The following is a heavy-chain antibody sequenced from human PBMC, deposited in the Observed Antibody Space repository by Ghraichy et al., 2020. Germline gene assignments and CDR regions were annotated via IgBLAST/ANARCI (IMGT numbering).Heavy chain of an antibody. CDR2: INHSGST. V-gene: IGHV4-34*01. CDR1: GGSFSGYY. CDR3: ARRPETEYYYYYYGMDV. D-gene: IGHD1-1*01. Sequence: SETLSLTCAVYGGSFSGYYWSWIRQPPGKGLEWIGEINHSGSTNYNPSLKSRVTISVDTSKNQFSLKLSSVTAADTAVYYCARRPETEYYYYYYGMDVWGQGTTFTVSS. J-gene: IGHJ6*02.